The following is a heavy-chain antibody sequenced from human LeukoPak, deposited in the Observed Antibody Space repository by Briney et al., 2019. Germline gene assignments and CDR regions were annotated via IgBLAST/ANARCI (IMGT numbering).Heavy chain of an antibody. CDR1: GLTFSTYW. V-gene: IGHV3-7*03. Sequence: PGGSLRLSCTASGLTFSTYWMSWVRQAPGKGLEWVANMNEDGSKTYYVGSVRGRFTISRDNAKTSLYLQMSSLRTEDTAVYYCTRAMNHAFNIWGQGAMVTVSS. CDR2: MNEDGSKT. CDR3: TRAMNHAFNI. J-gene: IGHJ3*02.